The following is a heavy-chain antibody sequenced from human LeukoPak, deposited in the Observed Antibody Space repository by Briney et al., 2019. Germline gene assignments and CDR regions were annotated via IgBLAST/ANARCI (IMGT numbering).Heavy chain of an antibody. D-gene: IGHD6-13*01. CDR1: GFTLSDYH. CDR2: IKQDGSEK. CDR3: ARWPNRIAAAGIYFDY. V-gene: IGHV3-7*01. J-gene: IGHJ4*02. Sequence: GGSLRLSCAASGFTLSDYHMNWVRQAPGKGLEWVANIKQDGSEKYYVDSVKGRFTISRDNAKNSLYLQMNSLRAEDTAVYYCARWPNRIAAAGIYFDYWGQGTLVTVSS.